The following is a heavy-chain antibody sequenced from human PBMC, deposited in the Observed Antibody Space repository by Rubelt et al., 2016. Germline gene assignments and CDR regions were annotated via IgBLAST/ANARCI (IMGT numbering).Heavy chain of an antibody. J-gene: IGHJ4*02. D-gene: IGHD2-8*01. CDR3: ARDARVSADY. CDR2: IIPIVGIA. CDR1: GGTFNSYA. V-gene: IGHV1-69*04. Sequence: VKKPGSSVKVTCEASGGTFNSYAINWVRQAPGQGLEWMGKIIPIVGIANYAQNFQGRVTITADKSTSIVYMDLSSLRFEDTAVYYCARDARVSADYWGQGTLVTVSA.